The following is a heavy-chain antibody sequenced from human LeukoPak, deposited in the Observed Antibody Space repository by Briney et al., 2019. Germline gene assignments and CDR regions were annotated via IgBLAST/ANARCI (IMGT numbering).Heavy chain of an antibody. D-gene: IGHD3-3*01. J-gene: IGHJ3*02. CDR3: ARDETHDLWSGYYNSDAFDI. CDR1: GGSISSYY. V-gene: IGHV4-4*07. Sequence: SETLSLTCTVSGGSISSYYWSWIRQPAGKGLEWIGRIYTSGSTNYNPSLKSRVTMSVDTSKNQFSLKLSSVTAADTAVYYCARDETHDLWSGYYNSDAFDIWGQGTMVTVSS. CDR2: IYTSGST.